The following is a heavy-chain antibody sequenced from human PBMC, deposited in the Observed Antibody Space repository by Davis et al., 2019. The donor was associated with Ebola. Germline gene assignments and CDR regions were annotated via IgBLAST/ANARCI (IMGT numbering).Heavy chain of an antibody. CDR2: IDPSDSYT. Sequence: KVSCKGSGYSFTSYWISWVRQMPGKGLEWMGRIDPSDSYTNYSPSFQGHVTISADKSINIAYLYWSSLKASDTAIYYCVRPRYSTRWPDAFQTWGQGTMVTVSS. V-gene: IGHV5-10-1*01. D-gene: IGHD2-8*01. J-gene: IGHJ3*02. CDR3: VRPRYSTRWPDAFQT. CDR1: GYSFTSYW.